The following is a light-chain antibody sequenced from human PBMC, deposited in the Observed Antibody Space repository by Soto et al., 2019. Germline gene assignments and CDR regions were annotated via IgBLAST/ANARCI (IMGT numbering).Light chain of an antibody. J-gene: IGKJ3*01. V-gene: IGKV1-5*01. Sequence: DIQVTQSPTTLSASVGDRVTITCRASQTISTWMAWYQQRPGKAPRLLVYHASTLQSGVPSRFSGSGSGTEFTLTISSLQPEDFATYYCLQHNSYPLTFGPGTKVDIK. CDR2: HAS. CDR1: QTISTW. CDR3: LQHNSYPLT.